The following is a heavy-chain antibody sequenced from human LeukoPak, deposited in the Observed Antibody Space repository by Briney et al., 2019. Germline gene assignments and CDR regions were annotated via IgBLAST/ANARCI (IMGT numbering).Heavy chain of an antibody. D-gene: IGHD3-3*01. CDR2: INHSGST. J-gene: IGHJ4*02. CDR3: ASGYDFWSGYYGY. V-gene: IGHV4-34*01. CDR1: GRSFSGYY. Sequence: PSETLSLTCAVYGRSFSGYYWSWIRQPPGKGLEWIGEINHSGSTNYNPSLKSRVTISVDTSKNQFSLKLSSVTAADTAVYYCASGYDFWSGYYGYWGQGTLVTVSS.